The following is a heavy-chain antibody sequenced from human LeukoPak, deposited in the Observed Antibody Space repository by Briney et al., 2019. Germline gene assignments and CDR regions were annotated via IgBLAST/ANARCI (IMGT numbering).Heavy chain of an antibody. J-gene: IGHJ3*02. CDR2: IYYSGST. Sequence: SETLTLTCTVSGGSLSTYYWSWIRQPPGKGLEWIGYIYYSGSTNYNPSLKSRVTISVDTSKNQFSLKLSSVTAADTAVYYCATLGLGDFWSGLGDAFDIWGQGTMVTVSS. D-gene: IGHD3-3*01. V-gene: IGHV4-59*08. CDR1: GGSLSTYY. CDR3: ATLGLGDFWSGLGDAFDI.